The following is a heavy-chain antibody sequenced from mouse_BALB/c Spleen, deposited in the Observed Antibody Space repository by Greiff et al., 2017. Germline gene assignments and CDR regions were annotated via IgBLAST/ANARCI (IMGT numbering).Heavy chain of an antibody. CDR3: TRGGYGRPMDY. D-gene: IGHD2-10*02. CDR2: INPYNDGT. CDR1: GYTFTSYV. V-gene: IGHV1-14*01. Sequence: VQLQQSGPELVKPGASVKMSCKASGYTFTSYVMHWVKQKPGQGLEWIGYINPYNDGTKYNEKFKGKAKLTAVTSASTAYMELSSLTNEDSAVYYCTRGGYGRPMDYWGQGTSVTVSS. J-gene: IGHJ4*01.